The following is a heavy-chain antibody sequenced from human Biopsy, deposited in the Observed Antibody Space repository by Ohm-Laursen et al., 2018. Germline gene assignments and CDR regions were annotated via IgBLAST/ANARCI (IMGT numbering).Heavy chain of an antibody. V-gene: IGHV1-69*11. D-gene: IGHD2-2*01. J-gene: IGHJ4*02. CDR2: IIPILRTT. CDR3: AREAIGYQLPCDD. Sequence: SSVKVSCKAPTGTFNSYGIIWVRQAPGQRLEWMGRIIPILRTTAYAQTFLGRVTITADSPTGTVDMELTSLTSDDTAVYFCAREAIGYQLPCDDWGQGTLVTVSS. CDR1: TGTFNSYG.